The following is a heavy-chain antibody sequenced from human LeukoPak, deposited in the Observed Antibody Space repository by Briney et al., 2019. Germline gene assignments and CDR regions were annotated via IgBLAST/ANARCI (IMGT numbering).Heavy chain of an antibody. J-gene: IGHJ3*01. D-gene: IGHD5-18*01. CDR2: IWYDGSNE. V-gene: IGHV3-33*06. Sequence: GGSLRLSCAASGFTFCDYAMHWVRQAPGKGLEWVAHIWYDGSNEKYADSVKGRFIISRDNSRNALYFQMNSLRAEDTAVYYCAKGIQPSDKNGFDAWGQGTMVTVSS. CDR1: GFTFCDYA. CDR3: AKGIQPSDKNGFDA.